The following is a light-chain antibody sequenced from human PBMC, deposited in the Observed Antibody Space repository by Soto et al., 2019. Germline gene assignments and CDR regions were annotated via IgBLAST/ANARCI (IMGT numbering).Light chain of an antibody. CDR3: CSYVDSTTSYV. CDR1: SSDVGSYNL. CDR2: EGS. J-gene: IGLJ1*01. Sequence: QSVLTPPASVSGSPGQSITISCTGTSSDVGSYNLVSWYQQHPGTAPKLMIYEGSKRPSGISNRFSGSKSGNAASLTISGLQAEDEADYYCCSYVDSTTSYVFGTGTKVTVL. V-gene: IGLV2-23*01.